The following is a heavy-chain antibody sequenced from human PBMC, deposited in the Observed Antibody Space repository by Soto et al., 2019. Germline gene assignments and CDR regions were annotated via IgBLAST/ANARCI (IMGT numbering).Heavy chain of an antibody. V-gene: IGHV3-21*01. CDR2: ITTGGEYR. CDR1: GFTFSSYN. Sequence: GGSLRLSCGASGFTFSSYNINWVRQAPGKGLEWVSGITTGGEYRFYADSVKGRFTISRDNAKNSLYLQMNSLRDEDTAVYYCARGTYYYDRESGKFDYWGQGTLVTVSS. CDR3: ARGTYYYDRESGKFDY. J-gene: IGHJ4*02. D-gene: IGHD3-10*02.